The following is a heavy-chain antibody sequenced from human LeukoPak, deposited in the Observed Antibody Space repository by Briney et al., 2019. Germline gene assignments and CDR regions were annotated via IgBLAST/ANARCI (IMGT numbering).Heavy chain of an antibody. CDR3: ARETYCSSTSCYEGGWFDP. D-gene: IGHD2-2*01. CDR2: IKQDGSEK. Sequence: GGSLRLSCAASGFTFSSYWMSWVRQAPGKGLEWVANIKQDGSEKYYVDSVKGRFTISRDNAKNSLYLQMNSLRAEDTVVYYCARETYCSSTSCYEGGWFDPWGQGTLVTVSS. CDR1: GFTFSSYW. J-gene: IGHJ5*02. V-gene: IGHV3-7*01.